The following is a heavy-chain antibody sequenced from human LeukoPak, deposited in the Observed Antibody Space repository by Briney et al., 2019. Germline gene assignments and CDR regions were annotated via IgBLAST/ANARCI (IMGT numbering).Heavy chain of an antibody. CDR3: ARDLFPRPHYDSSGYQEYYFDY. V-gene: IGHV1-2*02. CDR1: GYTFTGYH. CDR2: INPNSGGT. J-gene: IGHJ4*02. Sequence: GAAVKVSCKASGYTFTGYHMHWVRQAPGQGLEWMGWINPNSGGTNYAQKFQGRVTMTRDTSISTAYLELSRLRSDDTAVYYCARDLFPRPHYDSSGYQEYYFDYWGQGPLVTVSS. D-gene: IGHD3-22*01.